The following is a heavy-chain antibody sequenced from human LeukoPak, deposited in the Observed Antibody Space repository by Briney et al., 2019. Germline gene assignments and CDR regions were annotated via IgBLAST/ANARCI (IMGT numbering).Heavy chain of an antibody. CDR3: AKDPGYCSSTSCYNNRGDWYFDL. Sequence: GKSLRLSCVASGFTFSNYGMHWVRQAPGKGLEWVAVISHDGSNKYYADSVKGRFTISRDNSKNTLYLQMNSLRAEDTAVYYCAKDPGYCSSTSCYNNRGDWYFDLGGRGTLVTVSS. V-gene: IGHV3-30*18. CDR1: GFTFSNYG. CDR2: ISHDGSNK. J-gene: IGHJ2*01. D-gene: IGHD2-2*03.